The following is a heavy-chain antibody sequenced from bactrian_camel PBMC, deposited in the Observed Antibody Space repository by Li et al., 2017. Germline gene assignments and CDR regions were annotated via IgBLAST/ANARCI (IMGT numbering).Heavy chain of an antibody. CDR1: VFSSSSNC. CDR3: AAAATWRDCRGSSADFPY. V-gene: IGHV3S6*01. Sequence: VQLVESGGGSVQAGGSLRLSCAASVFSSSSNCMVWFRQAPGKEREGVAALYRGGTTTYYADSVKGRFTISHDNANNTMYLQMNSLKPEDTATYYCAAAATWRDCRGSSADFPYSGQGTQV. CDR2: LYRGGTTT. J-gene: IGHJ6*01. D-gene: IGHD1*01.